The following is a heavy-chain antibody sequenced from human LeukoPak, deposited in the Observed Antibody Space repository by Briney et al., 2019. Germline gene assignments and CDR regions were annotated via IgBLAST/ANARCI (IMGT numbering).Heavy chain of an antibody. CDR2: IKNKTNGGTT. CDR1: GFTFSSAW. J-gene: IGHJ4*02. CDR3: ARGFCSSTNCYQGPFDF. D-gene: IGHD2-2*01. Sequence: PGGSLRLSCAASGFTFSSAWMTWVRQAPGKGLEWVGHIKNKTNGGTTDYAAPVKGRFIISRDDSKNTPYLQMNSLRTEDTAVYYCARGFCSSTNCYQGPFDFWGQGTLVTVSS. V-gene: IGHV3-15*01.